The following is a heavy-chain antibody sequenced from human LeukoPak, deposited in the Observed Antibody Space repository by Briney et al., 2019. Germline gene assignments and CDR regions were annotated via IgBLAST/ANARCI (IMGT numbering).Heavy chain of an antibody. CDR3: AKDDAWLRFLY. CDR2: ISGNGDIT. V-gene: IGHV3-23*01. J-gene: IGHJ4*02. D-gene: IGHD5-12*01. Sequence: GGSLRLSCAASGFTFSSYEMNWVRQAPGKGLEWVSGISGNGDITYYADSVKGRFTISRDNSKNTLYLQMNSLRAEDTAIYYCAKDDAWLRFLYWGQGTLVTVSS. CDR1: GFTFSSYE.